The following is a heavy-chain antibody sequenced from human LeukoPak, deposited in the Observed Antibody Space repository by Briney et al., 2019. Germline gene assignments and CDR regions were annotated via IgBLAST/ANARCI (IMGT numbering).Heavy chain of an antibody. CDR3: VKKGQADDYGNPD. CDR1: GFTVSSNY. V-gene: IGHV3-53*01. CDR2: IDRGVGST. D-gene: IGHD4-17*01. J-gene: IGHJ4*02. Sequence: PGGSLRLSCAASGFTVSSNYMSWVRQAPGKGLECVSAIDRGVGSTYYADSVKGRFTISRDNSKNTLYLQMNNLRADDTAVYYCVKKGQADDYGNPDWGQGALVTVSP.